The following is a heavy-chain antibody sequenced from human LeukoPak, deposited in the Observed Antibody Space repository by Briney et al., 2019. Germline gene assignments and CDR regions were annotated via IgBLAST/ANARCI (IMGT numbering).Heavy chain of an antibody. CDR2: IYYSGST. V-gene: IGHV4-31*03. J-gene: IGHJ4*02. Sequence: SQTLSLTCTVSGGSISSGGYYWSWIRQHPGKGLEWIGYIYYSGSTYYNPSLKSRVTISVDTSKNQFSLKLSSVTAADTAVYYCARSPGASGSYNKGSFDYWGQGTLVTVSS. CDR3: ARSPGASGSYNKGSFDY. D-gene: IGHD1-26*01. CDR1: GGSISSGGYY.